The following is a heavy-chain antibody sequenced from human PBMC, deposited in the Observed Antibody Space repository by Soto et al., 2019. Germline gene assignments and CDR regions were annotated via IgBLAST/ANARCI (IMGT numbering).Heavy chain of an antibody. CDR3: ARGRGYVYGSNFYGLDV. J-gene: IGHJ6*02. V-gene: IGHV4-34*01. CDR2: INHSGTT. D-gene: IGHD6-25*01. CDR1: RGSFSGFY. Sequence: SETLSLTCGVYRGSFSGFYWSWVRQTPGGGLEWIGEINHSGTTNYNPSFQNRVTISVDKSTNNFSLKMTSVTAADEAVYYCARGRGYVYGSNFYGLDVWGQGTTVTVSS.